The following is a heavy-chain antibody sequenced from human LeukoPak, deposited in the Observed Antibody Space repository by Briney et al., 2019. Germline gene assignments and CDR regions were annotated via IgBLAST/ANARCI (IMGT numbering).Heavy chain of an antibody. CDR1: GFTFSSYA. D-gene: IGHD6-25*01. CDR2: ISGSGGST. V-gene: IGHV3-23*01. J-gene: IGHJ4*02. Sequence: PGGSLRLSCAASGFTFSSYAMSWVRQAPGKGLEWVSAISGSGGSTYYADSVKGRFTISRDNSKNTLYLQMNSLRAEDTAVYYCARGHSGAWAYFFDFWGQGTLVTVSS. CDR3: ARGHSGAWAYFFDF.